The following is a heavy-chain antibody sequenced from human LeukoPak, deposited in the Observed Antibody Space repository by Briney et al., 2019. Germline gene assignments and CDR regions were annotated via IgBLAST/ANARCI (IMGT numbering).Heavy chain of an antibody. J-gene: IGHJ3*02. CDR1: GFTFSSYA. CDR2: IYSGGST. D-gene: IGHD3-3*01. V-gene: IGHV3-66*01. CDR3: ARDGILILEWLLYNRGTDAFDI. Sequence: GGSLRLSCAASGFTFSSYAMSWVRQAPGKGLEWVSVIYSGGSTYYADSVKGRFTISRDNSKNTLYLQMNSLRAEDTAVYYCARDGILILEWLLYNRGTDAFDIWGQGTMVTVSS.